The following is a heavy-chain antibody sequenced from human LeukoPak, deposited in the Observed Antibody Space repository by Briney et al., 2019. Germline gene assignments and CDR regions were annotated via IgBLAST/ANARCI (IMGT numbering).Heavy chain of an antibody. CDR2: IIPIFGTA. CDR1: GGTFSSYA. J-gene: IGHJ4*02. Sequence: ASVKVSCKASGGTFSSYAISWVRQAPGQGLEWMGGIIPIFGTANYAQKFQGRVTITTDESTSTAYMELSSLRSEDTAVYYCARDSVGGYSGYDGFDYWGQGTLVTVSS. D-gene: IGHD5-12*01. V-gene: IGHV1-69*05. CDR3: ARDSVGGYSGYDGFDY.